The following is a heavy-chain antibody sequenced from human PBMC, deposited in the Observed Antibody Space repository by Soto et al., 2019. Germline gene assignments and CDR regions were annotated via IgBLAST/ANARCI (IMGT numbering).Heavy chain of an antibody. D-gene: IGHD3-10*01. CDR3: AQDFRWFGELSFGGSFNI. J-gene: IGHJ3*02. Sequence: PGGSLRLSCAASGFTFSSYGMHWVRQAPGKGLEWVAVISCDGSNKYYADSVKGRFTISRDNSKNTLYLQMNSLRAEDTAVYYCAQDFRWFGELSFGGSFNIWGRRTMVAVSS. V-gene: IGHV3-30*18. CDR1: GFTFSSYG. CDR2: ISCDGSNK.